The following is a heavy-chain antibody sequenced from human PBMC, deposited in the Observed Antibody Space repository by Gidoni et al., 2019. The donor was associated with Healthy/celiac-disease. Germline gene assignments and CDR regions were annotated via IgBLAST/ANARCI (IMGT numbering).Heavy chain of an antibody. CDR3: AREGYGDYLNWFDP. Sequence: QLQLQESGSGLVKPSQTLSLTCAVSGGSISSGGYSWSWIRQPPGKGLEWIGYIYHSGSTYYNPSLKSRVTISVDRSKNQFSLKRSSVTAADTAVYYWAREGYGDYLNWFDPWGQGTLVTVSS. J-gene: IGHJ5*02. D-gene: IGHD4-17*01. CDR1: GGSISSGGYS. CDR2: IYHSGST. V-gene: IGHV4-30-2*01.